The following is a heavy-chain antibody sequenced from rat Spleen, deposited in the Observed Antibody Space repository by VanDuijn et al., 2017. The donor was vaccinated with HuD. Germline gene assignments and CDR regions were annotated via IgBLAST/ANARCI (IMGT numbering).Heavy chain of an antibody. V-gene: IGHV5-25*01. CDR3: ARHPDYSNYFDY. D-gene: IGHD1-1*01. J-gene: IGHJ2*01. Sequence: EVQLVESGGDLVQPGRSLKLSCAASGFTFSNYDIAWVRQAPTKGLEWVASISPSGGSTYYRDSVKGRFTVSRDNAKTTLYLQMDSLRSEDTATYYCARHPDYSNYFDYWGQGVMVTVSS. CDR1: GFTFSNYD. CDR2: ISPSGGST.